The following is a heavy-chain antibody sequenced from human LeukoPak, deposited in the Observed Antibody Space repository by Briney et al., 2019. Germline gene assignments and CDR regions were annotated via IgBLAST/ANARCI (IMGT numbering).Heavy chain of an antibody. Sequence: PGGSLRLSCAASGFTFSSYAMHWVRQAPGKGLGYVSAISSNGGSTYYANSVKGRFTISRDNSKNTLYLQMGSLRAEDMAVYYCARVGYYGSGKSNAFDIWGQGTMVTVSS. CDR2: ISSNGGST. D-gene: IGHD3-10*01. J-gene: IGHJ3*02. CDR3: ARVGYYGSGKSNAFDI. CDR1: GFTFSSYA. V-gene: IGHV3-64*01.